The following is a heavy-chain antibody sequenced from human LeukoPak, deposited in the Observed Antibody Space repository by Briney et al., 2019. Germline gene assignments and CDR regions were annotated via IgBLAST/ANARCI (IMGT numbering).Heavy chain of an antibody. J-gene: IGHJ4*02. CDR3: ARDWGLRLGELSLNL. CDR2: IYYSGST. V-gene: IGHV4-39*07. D-gene: IGHD3-16*02. CDR1: GGSISSSTYY. Sequence: PSETLSLTCTVSGGSISSSTYYWGWIRQPPGTGLEWIGSIYYSGSTYYNPSLKSRVTISVDTSKNQFSLKLSSVTAADTAVYYCARDWGLRLGELSLNLWGQGTLVTVSS.